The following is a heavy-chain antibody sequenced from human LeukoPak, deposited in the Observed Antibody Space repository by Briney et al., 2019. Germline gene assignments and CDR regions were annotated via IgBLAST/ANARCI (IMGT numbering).Heavy chain of an antibody. CDR3: ARDSETTPIHVLGY. CDR2: VSSDGGIK. D-gene: IGHD2-15*01. CDR1: GFTFTNYV. V-gene: IGHV3-30-3*01. Sequence: PGGSLGLSCVVSGFTFTNYVVHWVRQAPGKGLEWVTLVSSDGGIKYYADSVKGRFSVSRDISKNTLYLQMNSLRVDDTAVYYCARDSETTPIHVLGYWGQGTLVTVSS. J-gene: IGHJ4*02.